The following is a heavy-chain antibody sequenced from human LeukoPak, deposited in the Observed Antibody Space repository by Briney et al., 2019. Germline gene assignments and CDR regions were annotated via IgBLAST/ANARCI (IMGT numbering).Heavy chain of an antibody. CDR3: ARQKERFLNFDY. Sequence: SETLSLTCTVSSGSISRYYWSWIRQPPGKGLEWIGYIYPSGSTNNNPSLKSRVTISVDTSKNHFSLKLSSVTAADTAVYYCARQKERFLNFDYWGQGTLVTVSS. D-gene: IGHD1-1*01. J-gene: IGHJ4*02. CDR2: IYPSGST. V-gene: IGHV4-4*09. CDR1: SGSISRYY.